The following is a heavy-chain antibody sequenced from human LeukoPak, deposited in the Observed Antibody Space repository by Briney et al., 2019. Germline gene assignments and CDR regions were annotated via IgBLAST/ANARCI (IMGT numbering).Heavy chain of an antibody. CDR2: IKQGGSEK. Sequence: GGSLRLSCSASGFSFSNYAMYWVRQAPGKGLEWVANIKQGGSEKYYVDSVRGRFTISRDNAKNSLYLQMNSLRAEDTAVYYCARDFGLRCSGGTCYSVYYYGMDVWGKGTTVTVSS. CDR3: ARDFGLRCSGGTCYSVYYYGMDV. J-gene: IGHJ6*04. V-gene: IGHV3-7*03. CDR1: GFSFSNYA. D-gene: IGHD2-15*01.